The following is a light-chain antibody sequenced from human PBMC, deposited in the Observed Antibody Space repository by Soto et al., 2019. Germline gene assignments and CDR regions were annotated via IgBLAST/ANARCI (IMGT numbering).Light chain of an antibody. V-gene: IGLV2-14*01. J-gene: IGLJ1*01. CDR1: SSEVGSYNY. CDR3: SSYTSSSTPYV. Sequence: QSVLTQPASVSGSPGQSITISCTGTSSEVGSYNYVSWYQQHPGKAPKLMIYDVSNRPSGVSNRFSGSKSGNTASLTISGLQAEDEADYYCSSYTSSSTPYVFGTGTKVTVL. CDR2: DVS.